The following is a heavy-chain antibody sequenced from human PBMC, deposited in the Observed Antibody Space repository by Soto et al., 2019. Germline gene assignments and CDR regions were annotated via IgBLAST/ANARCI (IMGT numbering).Heavy chain of an antibody. V-gene: IGHV4-61*01. CDR2: IYYNEFT. D-gene: IGHD2-2*01. CDR3: ALAPAAHILH. CDR1: GGSVNSNNCY. Sequence: PSETLSLTCTVSGGSVNSNNCYWSWIRQPPGKALEWIGSIYYNEFTKYYDPSLKSRVTISVDTSKNQFSLKLSSVTAADTDVYHCALAPAAHILHWGQGTLVTVSS. J-gene: IGHJ1*01.